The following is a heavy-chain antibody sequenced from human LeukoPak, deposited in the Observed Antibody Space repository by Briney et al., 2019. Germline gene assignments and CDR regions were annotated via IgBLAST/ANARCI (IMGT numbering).Heavy chain of an antibody. D-gene: IGHD2-2*01. CDR1: GFTFSSYE. Sequence: GGSLRLSCAASGFTFSSYEMNWVRQAPGKGLEWISYISGSSKIIHWAESLKGRFTISRDNAKNSLYLQMNSLRDEDTAVYYCARDYSSSGTFFGYYYGMDVWGQGTTVTVSS. V-gene: IGHV3-48*03. J-gene: IGHJ6*02. CDR2: ISGSSKII. CDR3: ARDYSSSGTFFGYYYGMDV.